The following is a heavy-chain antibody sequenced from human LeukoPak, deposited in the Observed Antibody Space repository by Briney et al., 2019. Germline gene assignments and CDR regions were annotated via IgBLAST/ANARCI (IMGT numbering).Heavy chain of an antibody. CDR1: GGSISSSSYY. CDR2: IYYSGST. J-gene: IGHJ6*02. Sequence: SETLSLTCTVSGGSISSSSYYWGWIRQPPGKGLEWIGSIYYSGSTYYNPSLKSRVTISVDTSKNQFSLKLSSVTAADTAVYYCARGSGRYFDWLLSPGYYGMDVWGQGTTVTVSS. CDR3: ARGSGRYFDWLLSPGYYGMDV. V-gene: IGHV4-39*01. D-gene: IGHD3-9*01.